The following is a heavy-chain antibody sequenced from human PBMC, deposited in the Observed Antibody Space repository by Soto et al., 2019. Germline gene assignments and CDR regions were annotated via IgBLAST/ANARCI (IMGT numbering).Heavy chain of an antibody. V-gene: IGHV4-34*01. CDR2: INHSGST. J-gene: IGHJ3*02. Sequence: QVQLQQWGAGLLKPSETLSLTCAVYGGSFSGYYWSWIRQPPGKGLEWIGEINHSGSTNYNPSLKSRVTRSVDTSKNQFSLKLSSVTAADTAVYYCASSSGWYPGAFDIWGQGTMVTVSS. D-gene: IGHD6-19*01. CDR1: GGSFSGYY. CDR3: ASSSGWYPGAFDI.